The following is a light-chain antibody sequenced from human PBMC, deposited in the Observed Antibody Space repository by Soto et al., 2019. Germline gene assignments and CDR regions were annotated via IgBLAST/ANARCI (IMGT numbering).Light chain of an antibody. V-gene: IGKV1-5*03. CDR2: KAS. Sequence: DVQMTQSPSTLSASVGDRVTITCRASQSISSWLAWYQQKPGKAPKLLIYKASSLESGVPSRFSGSGSGTEFALTISSPPPDDFATYYCQQYNSFWTFGQGTKVDI. CDR1: QSISSW. J-gene: IGKJ1*01. CDR3: QQYNSFWT.